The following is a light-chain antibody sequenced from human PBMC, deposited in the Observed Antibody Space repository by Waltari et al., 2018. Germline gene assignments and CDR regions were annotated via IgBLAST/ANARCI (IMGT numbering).Light chain of an antibody. CDR1: QSFTRY. Sequence: EIVLTQSPGPLSLSPGERATLSCRASQSFTRYLAWYQHKPGQAPRLPIYDASTRSAGIADRFSGSGFGTDFTLTISRLEPEDSAVYYCQHYVRLPVTFGQGTKVEIK. CDR3: QHYVRLPVT. V-gene: IGKV3-20*01. J-gene: IGKJ1*01. CDR2: DAS.